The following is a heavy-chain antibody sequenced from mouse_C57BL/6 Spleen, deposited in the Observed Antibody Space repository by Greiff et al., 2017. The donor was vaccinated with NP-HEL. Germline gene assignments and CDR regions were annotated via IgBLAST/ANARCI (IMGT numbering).Heavy chain of an antibody. V-gene: IGHV1-80*01. CDR1: GYAFSSYW. CDR2: IYPGAGDT. CDR3: APIYYDYDPLPFGY. Sequence: QVQLQQSGAELVKPGASVKISCKASGYAFSSYWMNWVKQRPGKGLEWIGQIYPGAGDTNYNGKFKGKATLTADKSSSTAYMQLSSLTSEDSAVYFCAPIYYDYDPLPFGYWGQGTTLTVSS. D-gene: IGHD2-4*01. J-gene: IGHJ2*01.